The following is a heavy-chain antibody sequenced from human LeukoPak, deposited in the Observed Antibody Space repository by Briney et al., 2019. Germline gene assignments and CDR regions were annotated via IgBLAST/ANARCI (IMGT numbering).Heavy chain of an antibody. D-gene: IGHD5-12*01. Sequence: SETLSLTCTVSGGSISSGGYYWSWIRQPPGKGLEWIGYIYHSGSTYYNPSLKSRVTISVDRSKNQFSLKLSSVTAADTAVYYCARWATAPRLFDYWGQGTLVTVSS. J-gene: IGHJ4*02. CDR2: IYHSGST. CDR1: GGSISSGGYY. V-gene: IGHV4-30-2*01. CDR3: ARWATAPRLFDY.